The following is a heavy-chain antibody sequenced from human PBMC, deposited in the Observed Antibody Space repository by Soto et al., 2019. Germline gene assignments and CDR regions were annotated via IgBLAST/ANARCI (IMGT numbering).Heavy chain of an antibody. V-gene: IGHV1-3*01. Sequence: ASVKVSCKASGYMFTNYAMHWVRQAPGQRLEWMGRIKAGNGNTEYSQKFQGRVTITSDTSASTAYMELSSLRSEDTAVYFCARVGAYYYETYGMDVWG. CDR1: GYMFTNYA. CDR2: IKAGNGNT. J-gene: IGHJ6*02. D-gene: IGHD3-22*01. CDR3: ARVGAYYYETYGMDV.